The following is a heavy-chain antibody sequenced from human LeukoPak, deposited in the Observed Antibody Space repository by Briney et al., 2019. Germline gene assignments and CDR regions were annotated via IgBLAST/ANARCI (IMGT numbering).Heavy chain of an antibody. CDR2: INPNSGGT. CDR1: GYTFTGYY. J-gene: IGHJ4*02. Sequence: ASVTVSCKSSGYTFTGYYMHWVRQAPGQGLEWMGGINPNSGGTNYAQKFQGRVTMTRDTSISTAYMELSRLRSDDTAVYYCARQHDYGDYSFGYWGQGTLVTVSS. V-gene: IGHV1-2*02. CDR3: ARQHDYGDYSFGY. D-gene: IGHD4-17*01.